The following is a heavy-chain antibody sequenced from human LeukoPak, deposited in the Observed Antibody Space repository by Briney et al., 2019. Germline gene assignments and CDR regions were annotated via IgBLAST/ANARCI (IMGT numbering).Heavy chain of an antibody. CDR1: GGSFSGYY. Sequence: SETLSLTCAVYGGSFSGYYWSWIRQPPGKGLEWIGYIYHSGSTYYNPSLKSRVTISVDRSKNQFSLKLSSVTAADTAVYYCARHQVTMVRGATLGAFDIWGQGTMVTVSS. CDR2: IYHSGST. J-gene: IGHJ3*02. CDR3: ARHQVTMVRGATLGAFDI. V-gene: IGHV4-34*01. D-gene: IGHD3-10*01.